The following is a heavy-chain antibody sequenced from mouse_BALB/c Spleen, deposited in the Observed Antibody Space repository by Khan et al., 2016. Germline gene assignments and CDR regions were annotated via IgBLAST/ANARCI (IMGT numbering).Heavy chain of an antibody. D-gene: IGHD2-13*01. V-gene: IGHV3-6*02. CDR1: GYSITSGYY. J-gene: IGHJ2*01. CDR2: ISYDGSN. Sequence: EVQLQESGPGLVKPSQSLSLTCSVTGYSITSGYYWNWIRQFPGNKLEWMGFISYDGSNNYNPSLKNRISITRDTSKNQFFLKLNSVTAKDTATXFCARGLPPDYWGQGTTLTVSS. CDR3: ARGLPPDY.